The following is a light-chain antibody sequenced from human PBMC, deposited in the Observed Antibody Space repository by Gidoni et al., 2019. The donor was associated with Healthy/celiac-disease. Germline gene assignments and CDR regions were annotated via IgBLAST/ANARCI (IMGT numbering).Light chain of an antibody. CDR3: QQYNSYSA. J-gene: IGKJ1*01. V-gene: IGKV1-5*03. CDR2: KAS. CDR1: QSISSW. Sequence: THTPPSPSTLSASVGDRVTITCRASQSISSWLAWYQQKPGKAPKLLIYKASSLESGVPSRFSGSGSGTEFTLTISSLQPDDFATYYCQQYNSYSAFGQGTKVEIK.